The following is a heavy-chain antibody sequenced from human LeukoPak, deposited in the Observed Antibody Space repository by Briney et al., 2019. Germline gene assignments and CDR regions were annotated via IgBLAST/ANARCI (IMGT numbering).Heavy chain of an antibody. CDR1: GFTFSSYA. J-gene: IGHJ4*02. CDR2: ISGSGGST. D-gene: IGHD6-13*01. CDR3: AKDNMGSSRNQIDY. Sequence: PGGSLRLSCAASGFTFSSYAMTWVRQAPGKGLEWVSAISGSGGSTYYADSVKGRFTISRDNSKDTLYLQMNSLRAEDTAVYYCAKDNMGSSRNQIDYWGQGTLVTVSS. V-gene: IGHV3-23*01.